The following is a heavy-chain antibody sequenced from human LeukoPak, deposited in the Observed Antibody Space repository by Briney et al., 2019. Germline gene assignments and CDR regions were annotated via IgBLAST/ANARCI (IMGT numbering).Heavy chain of an antibody. CDR3: VRNFGDGFDY. CDR1: GFTFSSYE. V-gene: IGHV3-48*03. J-gene: IGHJ4*02. Sequence: SGGSLRLSCAASGFTFSSYEMDWVRQAPGKGLEWVAHISSSGRYIDYADSVKGRITISRDNAKRSVDLQMNSLSAEDTSVYYCVRNFGDGFDYWGQGTMVIVSS. D-gene: IGHD4-17*01. CDR2: ISSSGRYI.